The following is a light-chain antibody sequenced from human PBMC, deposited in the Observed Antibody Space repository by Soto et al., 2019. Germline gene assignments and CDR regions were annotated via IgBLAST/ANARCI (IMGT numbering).Light chain of an antibody. Sequence: DIQMTQSPSTLSASVGDRVTITCRASQSISNWLAWYQQKPGKAPKLLIYKASSLESGVPSRFSGSRSGTVFTLTSSSLQPDDFGIYYCQQYNSLWTFGQGTKVEVK. CDR1: QSISNW. CDR2: KAS. CDR3: QQYNSLWT. V-gene: IGKV1-5*03. J-gene: IGKJ1*01.